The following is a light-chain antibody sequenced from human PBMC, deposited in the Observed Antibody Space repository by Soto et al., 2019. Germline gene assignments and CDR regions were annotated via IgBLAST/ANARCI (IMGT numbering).Light chain of an antibody. CDR3: CSYAGSGTFG. V-gene: IGLV2-23*02. J-gene: IGLJ1*01. Sequence: QSALTQPASVSGSPGQSITISCTGTSSDVGSYNLVSWYQQHPDKAPKLIIYEVRERPSGVSDRFSGSKSGNTASLTISGLQAGDEADYYCCSYAGSGTFGFGTGTKLTVL. CDR2: EVR. CDR1: SSDVGSYNL.